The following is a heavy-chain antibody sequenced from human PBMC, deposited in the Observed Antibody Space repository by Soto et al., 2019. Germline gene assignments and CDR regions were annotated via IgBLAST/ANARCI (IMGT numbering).Heavy chain of an antibody. CDR3: AKDEWDSSWYLGSFDC. CDR1: GFTFSSYG. CDR2: ISYDGSNK. V-gene: IGHV3-30*18. D-gene: IGHD6-13*01. J-gene: IGHJ4*02. Sequence: HPGGSLRRSCAASGFTFSSYGMHWVRQAPGKGLEWVAVISYDGSNKYYADSVKGRFTISRDNSKNTLYLQMKSLRAEDTAVYYCAKDEWDSSWYLGSFDCWGQGTLVTVSS.